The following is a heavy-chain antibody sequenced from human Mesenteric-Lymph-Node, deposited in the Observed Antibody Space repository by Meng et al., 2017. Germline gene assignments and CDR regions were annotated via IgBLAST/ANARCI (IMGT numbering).Heavy chain of an antibody. D-gene: IGHD1-20*01. J-gene: IGHJ5*02. Sequence: GESLKISCAASGFTFSSYAMSWVRQAPGKGLEWVSTIRSSGVTAEYADSVKGRFTISRDNSKNTLYLQMNSLRAEDTALYFCAKDARNDDNNWMRGWFDPWGQGTLVTVSS. CDR3: AKDARNDDNNWMRGWFDP. CDR1: GFTFSSYA. V-gene: IGHV3-23*01. CDR2: IRSSGVTA.